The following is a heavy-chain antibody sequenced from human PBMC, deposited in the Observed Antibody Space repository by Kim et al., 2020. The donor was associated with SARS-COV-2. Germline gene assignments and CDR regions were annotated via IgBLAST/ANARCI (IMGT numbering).Heavy chain of an antibody. CDR3: ARSIASASHWFDP. J-gene: IGHJ5*02. CDR1: GYTFNSYD. CDR2: MNPNSGNT. Sequence: ASVKVSCKASGYTFNSYDINWVRQATGQGLEWMGWMNPNSGNTGYAQKFQGRVTMTMNTSISTAYMELSSLRSDDTAVYYCARSIASASHWFDPWGQGTQVTVSS. D-gene: IGHD6-6*01. V-gene: IGHV1-8*01.